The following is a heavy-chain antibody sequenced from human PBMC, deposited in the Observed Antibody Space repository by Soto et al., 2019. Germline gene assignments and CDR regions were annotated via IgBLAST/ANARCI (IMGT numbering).Heavy chain of an antibody. CDR1: GDSVPSHY. D-gene: IGHD3-10*01. Sequence: QGQLQESGPGQVTPSETLSLTCSFSGDSVPSHYLTWIRQSQEKGLEWIGYMQYTGFSNDNPSLKSRITISVDRSKNQFNLQLPSLTVADTAVYSCETSYGNAGYTYWGQVTQVTDSS. J-gene: IGHJ4*02. CDR2: MQYTGFS. V-gene: IGHV4-59*02. CDR3: ETSYGNAGYTY.